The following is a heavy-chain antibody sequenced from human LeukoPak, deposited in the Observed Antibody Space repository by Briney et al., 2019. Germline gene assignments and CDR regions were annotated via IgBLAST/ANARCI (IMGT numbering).Heavy chain of an antibody. V-gene: IGHV3-15*01. Sequence: GGSLRLSCAGSGFTFSNAWMNWVRQAPGKGLEWVGRIKSKSGGETIEYAAPVKGRLIISRDDSRNTLYLQMNSPKTEDTAVYYCAIARSGYFSWGQGTLVTVPS. D-gene: IGHD3-3*01. CDR3: AIARSGYFS. CDR2: IKSKSGGETI. CDR1: GFTFSNAW. J-gene: IGHJ5*02.